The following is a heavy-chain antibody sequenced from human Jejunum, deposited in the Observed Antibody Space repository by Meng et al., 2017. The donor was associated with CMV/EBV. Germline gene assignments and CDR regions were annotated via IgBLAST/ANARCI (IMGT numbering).Heavy chain of an antibody. CDR1: GFTFSIYR. CDR3: AKDGTYYYGMDV. V-gene: IGHV3-48*04. J-gene: IGHJ6*02. Sequence: AASGFTFSIYRMNWVRQAPGKGLEWVSFISSSSSTIYFADSVKGRFTISRDNAQNSLYLQMNSLRADDTAVYYCAKDGTYYYGMDVWGQGTTVTVS. CDR2: ISSSSSTI. D-gene: IGHD6-13*01.